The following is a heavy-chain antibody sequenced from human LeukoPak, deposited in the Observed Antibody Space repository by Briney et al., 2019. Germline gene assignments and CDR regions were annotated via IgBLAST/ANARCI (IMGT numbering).Heavy chain of an antibody. CDR2: IYPGDSDT. CDR3: ARHRNDGDYAYGMGV. CDR1: GSSFTDYW. Sequence: GASLKICCTGSGSSFTDYWVAWVRQMPGEGLEWMGVIYPGDSDTRYSPSFQGQVTISADKSISTAYLQWRSLKASDTAMYYCARHRNDGDYAYGMGVWGQGTTVTVSS. J-gene: IGHJ6*02. D-gene: IGHD4-17*01. V-gene: IGHV5-51*01.